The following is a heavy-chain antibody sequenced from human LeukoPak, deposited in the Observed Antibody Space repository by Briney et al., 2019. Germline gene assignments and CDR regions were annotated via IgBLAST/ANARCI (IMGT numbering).Heavy chain of an antibody. V-gene: IGHV3-23*01. Sequence: PGRSLRVSCAASGCTFSSYGMSWVRQAPGKGLEWVSAISGSGGSTYYADSVKGRFTISRDNSKNTLHLQMNSLRAEDTAVYYCAKGKAYYYDSSGHRYFDYWGQGTLVTVSS. CDR2: ISGSGGST. CDR1: GCTFSSYG. D-gene: IGHD3-22*01. J-gene: IGHJ4*02. CDR3: AKGKAYYYDSSGHRYFDY.